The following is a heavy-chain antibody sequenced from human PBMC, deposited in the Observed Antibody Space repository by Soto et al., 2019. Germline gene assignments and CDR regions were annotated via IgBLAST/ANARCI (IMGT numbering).Heavy chain of an antibody. CDR1: GYTFTSYA. D-gene: IGHD4-17*01. J-gene: IGHJ2*01. CDR3: ARFVFNCYGDNRDLQSFPTQRSSDL. CDR2: ISAYNGNT. V-gene: IGHV1-18*01. Sequence: ASVKVSCKASGYTFTSYAMHWVRQAPGQRLEWMGWISAYNGNTNYAQKLQGRVTMTTDTSTSTAYMELRSLRSDDTAVYYCARFVFNCYGDNRDLQSFPTQRSSDL.